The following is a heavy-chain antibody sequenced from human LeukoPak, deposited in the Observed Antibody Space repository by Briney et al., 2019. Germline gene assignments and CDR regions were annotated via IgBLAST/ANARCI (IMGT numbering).Heavy chain of an antibody. V-gene: IGHV1-2*02. CDR2: INPNSGGT. D-gene: IGHD3-10*01. J-gene: IGHJ6*03. CDR1: GYTFTGYY. Sequence: ASVKVSCKASGYTFTGYYMHWVRQAPGQGLEWMGWINPNSGGTNYAQKFQGRVTMTRDTSISTAYMELSRLRSDDTAVYYCARENYYKSQYYMDVWGKGTTVTVSS. CDR3: ARENYYKSQYYMDV.